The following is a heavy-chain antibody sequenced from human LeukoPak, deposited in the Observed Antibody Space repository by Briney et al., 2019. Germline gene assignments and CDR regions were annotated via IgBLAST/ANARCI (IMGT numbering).Heavy chain of an antibody. CDR1: GYTFTSYG. CDR2: ISAYNGNT. CDR3: ARDSGAAAAHEVDY. J-gene: IGHJ4*02. Sequence: GASVKVSCKASGYTFTSYGLTWVRQAPGQGLEWMGWISAYNGNTNYAQKLQGRVTMTTDTSTSTAYMELRSLRSDDTAVYYCARDSGAAAAHEVDYWGQGTLVTVSS. D-gene: IGHD6-13*01. V-gene: IGHV1-18*01.